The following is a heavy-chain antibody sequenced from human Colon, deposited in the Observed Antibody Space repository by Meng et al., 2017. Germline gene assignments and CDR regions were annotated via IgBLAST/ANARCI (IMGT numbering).Heavy chain of an antibody. CDR1: GFTFSSYG. CDR3: GRGHWGLDY. J-gene: IGHJ4*02. CDR2: IWNDGSKK. V-gene: IGHV3-33*01. D-gene: IGHD7-27*01. Sequence: QVERVGSGGGLVQPGRSLRLSCAASGFTFSSYGMHWVRQAPGMGLEWVANIWNDGSKKYYAETVKGRFTISRDDSKNTLDLQMNSLRAEDTAVYYCGRGHWGLDYLGQGTLVTVSS.